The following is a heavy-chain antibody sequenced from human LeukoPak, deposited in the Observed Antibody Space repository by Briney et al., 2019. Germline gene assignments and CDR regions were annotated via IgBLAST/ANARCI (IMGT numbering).Heavy chain of an antibody. V-gene: IGHV4-38-2*01. CDR2: IYHRGNT. D-gene: IGHD3-16*02. CDR3: ARIRMITFGGVIVRTYYFDY. Sequence: SETLSLTCAVSNYSISSGYYWGWIRQPPGKGLEWIGSIYHRGNTYYNPSLKSRVTISVDTSKNKFSLQLSSVTAADTAVYYCARIRMITFGGVIVRTYYFDYWGQGTLVIVSS. J-gene: IGHJ4*02. CDR1: NYSISSGYY.